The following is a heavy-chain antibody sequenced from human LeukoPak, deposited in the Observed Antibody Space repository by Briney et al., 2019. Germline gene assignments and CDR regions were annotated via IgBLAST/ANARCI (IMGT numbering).Heavy chain of an antibody. Sequence: EGSLRLSCGVSGFTFSAYSMNWVRQVPGKGLEWVSYISSSSTTIYFADSVKGRFTISRDNAKNSLYLQMNSLRAEDTAVYYCARAPGTALDYWGQGTPVTVPS. V-gene: IGHV3-48*04. CDR3: ARAPGTALDY. J-gene: IGHJ4*02. CDR2: ISSSSTTI. CDR1: GFTFSAYS. D-gene: IGHD5-18*01.